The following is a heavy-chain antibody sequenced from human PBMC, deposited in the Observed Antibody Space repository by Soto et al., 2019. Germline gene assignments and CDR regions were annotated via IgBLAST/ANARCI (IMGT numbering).Heavy chain of an antibody. CDR2: IIPIFGTA. CDR1: GGTFSSYA. Sequence: SVKVSCKASGGTFSSYAISWVRQAPGQGLEWMGGIIPIFGTANYAQKFQGRVTITADESTSTAYMELRSLRSEDTAVYYCAITYYYDSSGYLALDYWGQGTMVTASS. J-gene: IGHJ4*02. D-gene: IGHD3-22*01. CDR3: AITYYYDSSGYLALDY. V-gene: IGHV1-69*13.